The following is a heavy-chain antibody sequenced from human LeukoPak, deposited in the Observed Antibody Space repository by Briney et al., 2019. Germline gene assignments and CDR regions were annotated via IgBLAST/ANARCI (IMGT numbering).Heavy chain of an antibody. V-gene: IGHV3-23*01. D-gene: IGHD2-2*01. Sequence: PGASLRLSCAASGFTFSSYAMSWVRQAPGKGLEWVSAISGSGGSTYYADSVKGRFTISRDNSKNTLYLQMNSLRAEDTAVYYCAKDFIVVVPAATFDYWGQGTLVTVSS. CDR1: GFTFSSYA. J-gene: IGHJ4*02. CDR3: AKDFIVVVPAATFDY. CDR2: ISGSGGST.